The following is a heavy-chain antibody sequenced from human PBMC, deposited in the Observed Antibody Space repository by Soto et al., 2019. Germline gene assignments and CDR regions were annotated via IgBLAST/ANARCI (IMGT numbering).Heavy chain of an antibody. CDR2: VNAGNGNT. D-gene: IGHD3-3*01. J-gene: IGHJ4*02. CDR1: GCTFTDYA. Sequence: ASVKVSCKTSGCTFTDYAIHWVRQAPGQRLEWMGWVNAGNGNTKYSQKFQGRVTITRDTSASTAYMELSSLRSEDTAVYYCARDVGFWSGYSYYFDYWGQGTLVTVSS. CDR3: ARDVGFWSGYSYYFDY. V-gene: IGHV1-3*01.